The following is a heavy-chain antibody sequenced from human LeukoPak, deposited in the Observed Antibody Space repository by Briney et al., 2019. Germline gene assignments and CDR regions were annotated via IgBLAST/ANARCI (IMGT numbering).Heavy chain of an antibody. J-gene: IGHJ4*02. Sequence: SETLSLTCTVSGGSISSYYWSWIRQPPGKGLEWPGYIYYSGSTNYNPSLKSRVTISVDTSKNQFSLKLSSVTAADTAVYYCARGGRCSGGSCYVTVYYFDYWGQGTLVTVSS. CDR3: ARGGRCSGGSCYVTVYYFDY. D-gene: IGHD2-15*01. CDR1: GGSISSYY. CDR2: IYYSGST. V-gene: IGHV4-59*01.